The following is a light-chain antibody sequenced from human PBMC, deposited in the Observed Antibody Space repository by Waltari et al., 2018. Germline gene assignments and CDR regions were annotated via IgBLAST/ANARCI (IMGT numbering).Light chain of an antibody. CDR2: GAS. Sequence: DIVLTQSPETLSLSLGERATLSCRASPIVGSGYLAWYKQIPGQSPRLLIYGASIRATGVPNRLTGSVSATDFTLTINSLEPDDFAMYYCHQYGNSPYTFGQGTNLQIK. CDR3: HQYGNSPYT. CDR1: PIVGSGY. J-gene: IGKJ2*01. V-gene: IGKV3-20*01.